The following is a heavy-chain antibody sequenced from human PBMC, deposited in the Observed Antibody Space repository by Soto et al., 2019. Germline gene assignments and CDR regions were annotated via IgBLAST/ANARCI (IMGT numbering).Heavy chain of an antibody. CDR3: VRHLPGSYYYGMEV. CDR2: IYYSGST. Sequence: SETLSLTCSVTGGPISSSGYYWGWIRQSPGKGLEWIGSIYYSGSTYYNPSLKSRVTISVDTSKQEFSLRLSSVTASDTAVYYCVRHLPGSYYYGMEVWGQGTTVTVSS. J-gene: IGHJ6*02. CDR1: GGPISSSGYY. D-gene: IGHD2-2*01. V-gene: IGHV4-39*01.